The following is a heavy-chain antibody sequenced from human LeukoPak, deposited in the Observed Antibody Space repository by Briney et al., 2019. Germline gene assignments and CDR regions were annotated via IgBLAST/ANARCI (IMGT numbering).Heavy chain of an antibody. V-gene: IGHV4-59*10. CDR1: GGSFSGYY. Sequence: TSETLSLTCAVYGGSFSGYYWSWIRQPAGKGLEWIGRVFSSGTTDYNPSLKSRVTISVDTSKNQFSLKLSSVTAADTAVYYCARVPQGIFGVAFGFDIWGQGTLVTVSS. J-gene: IGHJ3*02. CDR3: ARVPQGIFGVAFGFDI. D-gene: IGHD3-3*01. CDR2: VFSSGTT.